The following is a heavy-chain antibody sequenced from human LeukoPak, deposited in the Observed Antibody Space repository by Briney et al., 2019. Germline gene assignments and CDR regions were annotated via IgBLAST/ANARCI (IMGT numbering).Heavy chain of an antibody. D-gene: IGHD6-19*01. CDR2: INPSDGRT. V-gene: IGHV1-46*01. CDR3: AKCRVSSSGSADY. Sequence: ASVKVSCKASGYTFTGYYMHWVRQAPGQGLEWMGIINPSDGRTTYAQKFQGRVTMTRDTSTSTVYMELSSLRSEDTAVYYCAKCRVSSSGSADYWGQGTLVTVSS. J-gene: IGHJ4*02. CDR1: GYTFTGYY.